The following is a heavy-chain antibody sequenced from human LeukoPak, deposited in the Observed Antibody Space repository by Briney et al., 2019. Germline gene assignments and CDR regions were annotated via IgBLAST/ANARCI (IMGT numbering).Heavy chain of an antibody. CDR1: GFTFSSYG. CDR2: IRYDGSNK. Sequence: GGSLRLSCAASGFTFSSYGMHWVRQAPGKGLEWVAFIRYDGSNKYYADSVKGRFTISRDNSKNTLYLQMNSLRAEDTAVYYCAKPGHYSSGFYYFDYWGQGTLVTVSS. V-gene: IGHV3-30*02. D-gene: IGHD6-19*01. J-gene: IGHJ4*02. CDR3: AKPGHYSSGFYYFDY.